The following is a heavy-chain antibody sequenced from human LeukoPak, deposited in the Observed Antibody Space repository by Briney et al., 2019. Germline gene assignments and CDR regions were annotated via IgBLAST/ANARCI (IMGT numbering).Heavy chain of an antibody. Sequence: SETLSLTCSVSGGSISSSSYYWGWIRQPPGKGLEWIGSIYYSGITYYNPSLMSRVTISVDTSRNQFSLKLSSVTAADTAVYYCARDASGAVAGTIFDYWGQGTLVTVSS. CDR3: ARDASGAVAGTIFDY. V-gene: IGHV4-39*02. D-gene: IGHD6-19*01. J-gene: IGHJ4*02. CDR1: GGSISSSSYY. CDR2: IYYSGIT.